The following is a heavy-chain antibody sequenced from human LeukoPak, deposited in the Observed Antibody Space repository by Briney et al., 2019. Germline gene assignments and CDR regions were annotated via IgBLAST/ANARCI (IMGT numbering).Heavy chain of an antibody. V-gene: IGHV5-10-1*01. J-gene: IGHJ4*02. CDR1: GYSFTSYW. Sequence: GESLKISCKGSGYSFTSYWISWVRQMPGKGLEWMGRIDPSDSYTNYSPSFQGHVTISADKSISTAYLQWSSVKASDTAMYYCARIVAAAGPDFDYWGQGTLVTVSS. CDR2: IDPSDSYT. CDR3: ARIVAAAGPDFDY. D-gene: IGHD6-13*01.